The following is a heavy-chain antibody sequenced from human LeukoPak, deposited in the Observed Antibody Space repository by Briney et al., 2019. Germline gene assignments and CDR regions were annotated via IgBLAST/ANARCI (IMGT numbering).Heavy chain of an antibody. Sequence: SVKVSCKASGGTFGSYAISWVRQAPGQGLEWMGGIIPIFGTANYAQKFQGRVTITADESTSTAYMELSSLRSEDTAVYYCARGYCSGGSCYSRHYYYGMDVWGQGTTVTVSS. CDR3: ARGYCSGGSCYSRHYYYGMDV. D-gene: IGHD2-15*01. CDR2: IIPIFGTA. J-gene: IGHJ6*02. CDR1: GGTFGSYA. V-gene: IGHV1-69*01.